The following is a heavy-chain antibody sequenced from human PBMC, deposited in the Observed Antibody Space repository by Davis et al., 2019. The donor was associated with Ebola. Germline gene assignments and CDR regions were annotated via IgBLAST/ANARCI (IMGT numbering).Heavy chain of an antibody. V-gene: IGHV4-61*08. J-gene: IGHJ4*02. Sequence: MPSETLSLTCNVSGGSISSGDSYWSWIRQPPGKGLEWIGYIYHTGSTNYNPSLKSRVTISVDTSKNQFSLKLTSVTAADTAVYYCARTRGHFYGDPFDYWGQGTLVTVSS. CDR1: GGSISSGDSY. CDR2: IYHTGST. D-gene: IGHD4-17*01. CDR3: ARTRGHFYGDPFDY.